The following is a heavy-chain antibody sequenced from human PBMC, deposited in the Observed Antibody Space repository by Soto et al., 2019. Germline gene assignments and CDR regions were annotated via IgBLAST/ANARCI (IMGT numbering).Heavy chain of an antibody. J-gene: IGHJ6*02. CDR2: IYPGDSVT. D-gene: IGHD3-10*01. Sequence: GQSLKISCKGSGYSFTSYWIGLVRHMPGKCLEWMGIIYPGDSVTRYSPSFHGQFTISPDKSISTAYLQWSSLKASDTAMYYCASKGLRYYDGSGSSWDYYGMNVCGQGTTVTVAS. V-gene: IGHV5-51*01. CDR1: GYSFTSYW. CDR3: ASKGLRYYDGSGSSWDYYGMNV.